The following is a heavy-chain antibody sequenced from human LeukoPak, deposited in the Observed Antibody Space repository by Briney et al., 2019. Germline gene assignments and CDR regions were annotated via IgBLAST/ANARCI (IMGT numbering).Heavy chain of an antibody. CDR1: GYTFTSYG. J-gene: IGHJ5*02. CDR3: ARAEGDFWSGYYMEPTQNWFAP. Sequence: ASVKVSCKASGYTFTSYGISWVRQAPGQGLEWMGWISAYNGNTNYAQKLQGRVTMTTDTSTSTAYMELRSLRSDDTAVYYCARAEGDFWSGYYMEPTQNWFAPRGQGTLVPVSS. D-gene: IGHD3-3*01. CDR2: ISAYNGNT. V-gene: IGHV1-18*01.